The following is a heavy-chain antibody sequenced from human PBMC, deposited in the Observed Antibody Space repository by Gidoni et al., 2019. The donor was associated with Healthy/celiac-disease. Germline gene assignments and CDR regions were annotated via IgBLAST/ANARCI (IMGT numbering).Heavy chain of an antibody. CDR2: ISGSGGST. D-gene: IGHD2-21*02. CDR3: AKDRGGNSGYYYYGMDV. J-gene: IGHJ6*02. V-gene: IGHV3-23*01. CDR1: GFTFSSYA. Sequence: EVQLLESGGGLVQPGGSLRPSCAASGFTFSSYAMSWVRQAPGKGLEWVSAISGSGGSTYYADSVKGRFTISRDNSKNTLYLQMNSLRAEDTAVYYCAKDRGGNSGYYYYGMDVWGQGTTVTVSS.